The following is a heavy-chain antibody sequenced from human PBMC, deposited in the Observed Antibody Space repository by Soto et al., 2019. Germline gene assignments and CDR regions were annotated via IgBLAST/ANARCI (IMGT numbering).Heavy chain of an antibody. CDR3: ARQRRDFGVVTRLDY. D-gene: IGHD3-3*01. Sequence: SETLSLTCTVSGGSNSSSSYYWGWIRQPPGKGLERIGSIYYSGSTYYNPSLKSRVTISVDTSKNQFSLKLSSVTAADMAVYYCARQRRDFGVVTRLDYWGQGTLVTVSS. CDR1: GGSNSSSSYY. J-gene: IGHJ4*02. V-gene: IGHV4-39*01. CDR2: IYYSGST.